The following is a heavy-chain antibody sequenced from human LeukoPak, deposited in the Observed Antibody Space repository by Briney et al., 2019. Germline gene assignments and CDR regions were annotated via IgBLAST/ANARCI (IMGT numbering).Heavy chain of an antibody. CDR2: ISGSGGST. D-gene: IGHD2-2*01. J-gene: IGHJ4*02. CDR3: AKDPLRGADIVVVPAAIYYFDY. Sequence: PGGSLRLSCAASGFTVSSNYMSWVRQAPGKGLEWVSAISGSGGSTYYADSVKGRFTISRDNSKNTLYLQMNSLRAEDTAVYYCAKDPLRGADIVVVPAAIYYFDYWGQGTLVTVSS. CDR1: GFTVSSNY. V-gene: IGHV3-23*01.